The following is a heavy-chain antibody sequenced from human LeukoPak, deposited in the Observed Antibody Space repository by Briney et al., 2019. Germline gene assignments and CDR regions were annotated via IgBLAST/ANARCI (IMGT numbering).Heavy chain of an antibody. CDR2: INHSGST. J-gene: IGHJ3*02. V-gene: IGHV4-34*01. CDR3: ARAIAAADHDAFDI. CDR1: GGSFSGYY. D-gene: IGHD6-13*01. Sequence: SETLSLTCAVYGGSFSGYYWSWIRQPPGKGLEWIGEINHSGSTNYNPSLKSRVTISVDTSKNQFSLKLSSVTAADTAVYYCARAIAAADHDAFDIWGQGTMVTVSS.